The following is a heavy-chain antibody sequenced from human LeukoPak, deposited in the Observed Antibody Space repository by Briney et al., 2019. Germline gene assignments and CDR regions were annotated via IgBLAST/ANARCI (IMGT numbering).Heavy chain of an antibody. Sequence: GGSLRLSCAASGFTFSSHGMHWVRQAPGKGLEWVAVISFEGSNNYYAGSVKGRFTISRDNSNNTVYLQMNSLRAEDTAVYFCAKGKTPYYYHSVGYYSDFTHFYFDHWGQGTLVTVSS. V-gene: IGHV3-30*18. D-gene: IGHD3-22*01. J-gene: IGHJ4*02. CDR3: AKGKTPYYYHSVGYYSDFTHFYFDH. CDR1: GFTFSSHG. CDR2: ISFEGSNN.